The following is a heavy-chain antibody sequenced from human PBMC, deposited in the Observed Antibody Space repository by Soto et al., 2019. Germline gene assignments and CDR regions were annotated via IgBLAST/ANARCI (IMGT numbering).Heavy chain of an antibody. V-gene: IGHV5-10-1*04. CDR3: ARLPSSYYGSGSYYNGDYYYGMDV. J-gene: IGHJ6*02. CDR2: IDPSDSYT. CDR1: GYSFTSYW. Sequence: RESLKISCKGSGYSFTSYWISWVRQMPGKGLEWMGRIDPSDSYTNYSPSFQGQVTISADKSISTAYLQWSSLKASDTAMYYCARLPSSYYGSGSYYNGDYYYGMDVWGQGTTVTVSS. D-gene: IGHD3-10*01.